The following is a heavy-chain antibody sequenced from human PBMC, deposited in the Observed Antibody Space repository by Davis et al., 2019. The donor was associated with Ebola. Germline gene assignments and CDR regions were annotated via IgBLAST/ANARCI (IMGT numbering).Heavy chain of an antibody. CDR1: GFTFRSYW. D-gene: IGHD2-2*01. V-gene: IGHV3-7*03. CDR2: IKEDGSEM. Sequence: PGGSLRLSCAASGFTFRSYWMTRVRQAPGKGLEWVANIKEDGSEMNYGDSVKGRFTISRDNAKNSLYLQMNSLRAEDTALYYCARDANYCRSPICYDVFDIWGQGTMVTVSS. CDR3: ARDANYCRSPICYDVFDI. J-gene: IGHJ3*02.